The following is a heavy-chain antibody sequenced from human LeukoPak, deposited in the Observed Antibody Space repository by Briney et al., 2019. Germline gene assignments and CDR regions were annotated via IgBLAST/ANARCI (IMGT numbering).Heavy chain of an antibody. D-gene: IGHD6-13*01. CDR3: ARVAAAAGNNWFDP. CDR1: GDSISSGGYA. Sequence: SETLSLTCAVSGDSISSGGYAWSWIRQTPGKGLGWIAYIHDSGSTYYNPSLKSRVSISVDTSKNQFSVKLNSVTAADTAVYYCARVAAAAGNNWFDPWGQGTLVTVSS. CDR2: IHDSGST. V-gene: IGHV4-30-4*07. J-gene: IGHJ5*02.